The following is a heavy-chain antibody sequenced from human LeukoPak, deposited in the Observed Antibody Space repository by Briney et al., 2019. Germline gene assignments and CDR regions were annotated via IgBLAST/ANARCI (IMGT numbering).Heavy chain of an antibody. J-gene: IGHJ2*01. Sequence: SETLSLTCAVSGGSISRSNWWSWVRQPPGKGLEWIGEIYHSGNTKYNPSLKSRVTISMDKSKNQFSLKLSSVTAADTAVYYCARQDYYDTGTWYFDLWGRGTLVTVSS. CDR3: ARQDYYDTGTWYFDL. D-gene: IGHD3-22*01. CDR2: IYHSGNT. V-gene: IGHV4-4*02. CDR1: GGSISRSNW.